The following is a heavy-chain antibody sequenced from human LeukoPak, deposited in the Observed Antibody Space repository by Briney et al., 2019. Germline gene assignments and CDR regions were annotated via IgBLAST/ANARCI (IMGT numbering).Heavy chain of an antibody. V-gene: IGHV1-2*02. Sequence: GASVKVSCKASGYTFIVYYMHWVRQAPGQGPEWMGWINSNSGVTKYAQTFQGRVTMTRDTSITTVDMELRSLRSDDTAVYYCARGDVGYCGADCYSFKDYWGQGTLVTVSS. J-gene: IGHJ4*02. CDR2: INSNSGVT. CDR1: GYTFIVYY. D-gene: IGHD2-21*02. CDR3: ARGDVGYCGADCYSFKDY.